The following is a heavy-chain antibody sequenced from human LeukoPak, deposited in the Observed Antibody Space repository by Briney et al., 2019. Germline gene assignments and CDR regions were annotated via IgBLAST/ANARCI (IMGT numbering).Heavy chain of an antibody. J-gene: IGHJ4*02. V-gene: IGHV3-7*01. Sequence: GGFLRLSCAASGFTFSSYWMSWVRQAPGKGLEWVANIKQDGSEKYYVDSVKGRFTISRDNAKNSLYLQMNSLRAEDTAVYYCAREYDFWSGLSPPDYWGQGTLVTVSS. CDR1: GFTFSSYW. CDR2: IKQDGSEK. CDR3: AREYDFWSGLSPPDY. D-gene: IGHD3-3*01.